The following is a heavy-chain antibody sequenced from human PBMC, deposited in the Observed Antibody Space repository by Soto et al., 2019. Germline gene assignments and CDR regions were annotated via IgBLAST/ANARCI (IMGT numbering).Heavy chain of an antibody. Sequence: QVQLVQSGAEVKKPGSSVKVSCKASGGTFSSYAISWVRQAPGQGLEWMGGIIPIFGTANYAQKFQGRVTISEDESTSTAYMELSSLRSENTAVYYCARDDHCISTSCYARFYYYYGMDVWGQGTTVTVSS. J-gene: IGHJ6*02. CDR2: IIPIFGTA. CDR1: GGTFSSYA. CDR3: ARDDHCISTSCYARFYYYYGMDV. D-gene: IGHD2-2*01. V-gene: IGHV1-69*12.